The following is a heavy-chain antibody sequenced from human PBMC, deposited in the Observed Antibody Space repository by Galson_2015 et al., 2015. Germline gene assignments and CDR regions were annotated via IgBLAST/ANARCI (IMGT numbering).Heavy chain of an antibody. CDR1: GFSLSDYS. Sequence: SLRLSCAASGFSLSDYSVNWVRQAPGKGLEWVSCISSSGNFVYYADSVKGRFTISRDNAKNSLYLQMNTLRADDTALYYCARDSGSSNDSHYSYYTKVWGKGTPAPAPS. CDR2: ISSSGNFV. CDR3: ARDSGSSNDSHYSYYTKV. V-gene: IGHV3-21*01. J-gene: IGHJ6*03. D-gene: IGHD6-6*01.